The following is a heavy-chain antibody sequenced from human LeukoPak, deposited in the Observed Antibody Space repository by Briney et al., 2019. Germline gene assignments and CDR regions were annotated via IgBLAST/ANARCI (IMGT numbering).Heavy chain of an antibody. D-gene: IGHD6-13*01. V-gene: IGHV3-21*01. J-gene: IGHJ4*02. CDR2: ISSSSSYI. CDR1: GLTFSSYS. Sequence: GGSLRLSCAASGLTFSSYSMNWVRQAPGKGLEWVSSISSSSSYIYYADSVKGRFTISRDNAKNSLYLQMNSLRAEDTAVYYCASLSRYSSSWYADFDYWGQGTLVTVSS. CDR3: ASLSRYSSSWYADFDY.